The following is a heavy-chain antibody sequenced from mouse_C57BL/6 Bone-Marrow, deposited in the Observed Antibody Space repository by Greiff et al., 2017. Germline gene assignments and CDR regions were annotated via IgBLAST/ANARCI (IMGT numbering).Heavy chain of an antibody. CDR1: GYTFTSYW. D-gene: IGHD1-1*01. V-gene: IGHV1-69*01. J-gene: IGHJ2*01. Sequence: QVQLQQSGTVLARPGASVKLSCKASGYTFTSYWMHWVKQRPGQGLEWIGEIDPSDSYTNYNQKFKGKSTLTVDKSSSTAYMQLSSLTSEDSAVYYCALPYFDYWGQGTTLTVSS. CDR3: ALPYFDY. CDR2: IDPSDSYT.